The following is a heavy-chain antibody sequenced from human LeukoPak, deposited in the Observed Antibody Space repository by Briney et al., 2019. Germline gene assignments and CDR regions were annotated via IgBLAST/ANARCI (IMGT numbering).Heavy chain of an antibody. J-gene: IGHJ4*02. CDR2: ITTSGTTI. CDR1: GFTFSNYY. Sequence: PGGSLRLSCAASGFTFSNYYMSWVRQAPGKGLEWESYITTSGTTIYYADSVKGRFTISRDNAKNSLYLQMNSLRAEDTAVYYCARYYYGSESYYNDYWGQGTLVTVSS. CDR3: ARYYYGSESYYNDY. V-gene: IGHV3-11*01. D-gene: IGHD3-10*01.